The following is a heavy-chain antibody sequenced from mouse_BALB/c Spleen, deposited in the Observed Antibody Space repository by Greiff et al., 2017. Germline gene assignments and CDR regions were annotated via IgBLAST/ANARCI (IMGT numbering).Heavy chain of an antibody. D-gene: IGHD1-2*01. Sequence: LKQPGSELVRPGASVKLSCKASGYTFTSYWMHWVKQRPGQGLEWIGNIYPGSGSTNYDEKFKSKATLTVDTSSSTAYMQLSSLTSEDSAVYYCTRSLYGYWFAYWGQGTLVTVSA. CDR3: TRSLYGYWFAY. CDR1: GYTFTSYW. J-gene: IGHJ3*01. CDR2: IYPGSGST. V-gene: IGHV1S22*01.